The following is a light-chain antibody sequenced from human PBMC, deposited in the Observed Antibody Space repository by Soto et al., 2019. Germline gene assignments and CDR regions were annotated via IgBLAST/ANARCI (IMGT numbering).Light chain of an antibody. CDR1: SSNIGAGYD. J-gene: IGLJ3*02. V-gene: IGLV1-40*01. CDR3: QSYDSSLSGVV. Sequence: QSVLTQPPSVSGAPGQRVTISCTGSSSNIGAGYDVHSYQLLPGTAPKLLIYGNTNRPSGVPDRFSGSKSGTSASLAITGLQAEDEADYYCQSYDSSLSGVVFGGGTKLTVL. CDR2: GNT.